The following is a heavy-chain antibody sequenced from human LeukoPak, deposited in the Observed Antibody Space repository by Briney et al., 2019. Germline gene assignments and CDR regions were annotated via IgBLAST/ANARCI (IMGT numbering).Heavy chain of an antibody. CDR1: GFTFNKYG. CDR3: ARDRGSDDPIDY. D-gene: IGHD2-15*01. V-gene: IGHV3-33*01. Sequence: GRSLRLSCAASGFTFNKYGMHWVRQAPGKGLEWVAVIWHDGRNKYYADSVKGRFTVSRDNSKNTLYLQMSSLRAEDTAVYYCARDRGSDDPIDYWGQGTPVTVAS. J-gene: IGHJ4*02. CDR2: IWHDGRNK.